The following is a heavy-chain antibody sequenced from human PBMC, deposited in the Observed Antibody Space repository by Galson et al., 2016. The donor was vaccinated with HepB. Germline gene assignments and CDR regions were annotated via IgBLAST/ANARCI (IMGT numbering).Heavy chain of an antibody. D-gene: IGHD1-26*01. CDR1: GFTFSSYW. CDR3: ARERTLGSYPFYYYYGLDV. CDR2: INSDGSIT. Sequence: SLRLSCAASGFTFSSYWMHWVRQAPGMGLVWVSHINSDGSITKYADSVKGRFAISRDNAKNTLYLQMNSLRAEDTAVYYCARERTLGSYPFYYYYGLDVWGQGTTVTVSS. V-gene: IGHV3-74*03. J-gene: IGHJ6*02.